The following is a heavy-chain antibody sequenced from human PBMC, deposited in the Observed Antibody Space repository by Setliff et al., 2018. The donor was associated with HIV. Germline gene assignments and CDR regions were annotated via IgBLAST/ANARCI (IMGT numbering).Heavy chain of an antibody. Sequence: SETLSLTCGVSGYSLTSGYYWGWIRQPPGKGLEWIGSIYYSGSTYYNPSLKSRVTISVDTSRNQFSLKLSSVTAADAAVYYCASRVYYYDSSGYLREEGFDPWGQGTLVTVSS. J-gene: IGHJ5*02. D-gene: IGHD3-22*01. CDR2: IYYSGST. CDR1: GYSLTSGYY. V-gene: IGHV4-38-2*01. CDR3: ASRVYYYDSSGYLREEGFDP.